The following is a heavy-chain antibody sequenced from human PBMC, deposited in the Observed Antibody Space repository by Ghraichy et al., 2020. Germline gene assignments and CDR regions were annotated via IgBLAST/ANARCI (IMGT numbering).Heavy chain of an antibody. CDR1: GFIFDDYA. J-gene: IGHJ4*02. D-gene: IGHD6-6*01. CDR3: AKAVTSSSFYYFDS. CDR2: ISWNSGSI. V-gene: IGHV3-9*01. Sequence: GGSLRLSCAVSGFIFDDYAMHWVRQVPGKGLEWVAGISWNSGSIAYADSVKGRFTISRDNAKNSLYLQMNSLRVEDTALFYCAKAVTSSSFYYFDSWGQGTLVIVSS.